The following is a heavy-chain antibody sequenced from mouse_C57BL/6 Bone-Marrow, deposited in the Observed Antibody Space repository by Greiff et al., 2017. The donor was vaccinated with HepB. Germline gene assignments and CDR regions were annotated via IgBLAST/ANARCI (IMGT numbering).Heavy chain of an antibody. CDR3: ARTAQATHWYFDV. CDR2: IHPNSGST. D-gene: IGHD3-2*02. V-gene: IGHV1-64*01. Sequence: VQLQQPGAELVKPGASVKLSCKASGYTFTSYWMHWVKQRPGQGLEWIGMIHPNSGSTNYNEKFKSKATLTVDKSSSTAYMQLSSLTSEDSAVYYCARTAQATHWYFDVWGTGTTVTVSS. CDR1: GYTFTSYW. J-gene: IGHJ1*03.